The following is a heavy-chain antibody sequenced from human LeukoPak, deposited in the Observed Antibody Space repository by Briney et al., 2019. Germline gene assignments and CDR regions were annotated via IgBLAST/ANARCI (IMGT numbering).Heavy chain of an antibody. V-gene: IGHV3-23*01. CDR2: ISGSGGST. CDR3: AQGTHDYGDYATYYYYGMDV. CDR1: GFTFSSYA. D-gene: IGHD4-17*01. Sequence: GGSLRLSCAASGFTFSSYAMSWVRQAPGKGLEWVSAISGSGGSTYYADSVKGRFTISRDNSKNTLYLQMNSLRAEDTAVYYCAQGTHDYGDYATYYYYGMDVWGKGPRSPSPQ. J-gene: IGHJ6*01.